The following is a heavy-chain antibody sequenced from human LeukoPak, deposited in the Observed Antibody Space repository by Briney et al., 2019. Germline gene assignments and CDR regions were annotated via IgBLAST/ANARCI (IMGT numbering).Heavy chain of an antibody. CDR2: IYPGDSDT. J-gene: IGHJ4*02. D-gene: IGHD3-3*01. CDR1: GYSFTSYW. CDR3: AITPDFWSGPFDY. Sequence: HGESLKISCKGSGYSFTSYWIGWVRQMPGKGLEWMGIIYPGDSDTRYSPSFQGQVTISADKSISTAYLQWSSLKASDTAMYYCAITPDFWSGPFDYWGQGTLVTVSS. V-gene: IGHV5-51*01.